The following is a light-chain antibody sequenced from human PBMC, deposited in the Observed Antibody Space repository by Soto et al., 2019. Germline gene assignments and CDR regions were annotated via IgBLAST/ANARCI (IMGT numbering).Light chain of an antibody. V-gene: IGKV4-1*01. CDR1: QSVINNSSRHHF. CDR2: WTS. J-gene: IGKJ1*01. CDR3: QQSLGDVTWT. Sequence: VLPQSPDSLAVPLGANATSNCKSTQSVINNSSRHHFLSWYQQKPGQSPKLLIYWTSVRESGVPERFTGSGSGTEFTLTIRSLQAEDVAVYYCQQSLGDVTWTFAQRAKVDI.